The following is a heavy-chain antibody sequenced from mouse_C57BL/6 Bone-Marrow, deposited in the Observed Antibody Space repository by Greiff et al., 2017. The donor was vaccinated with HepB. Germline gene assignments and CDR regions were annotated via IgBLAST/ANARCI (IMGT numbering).Heavy chain of an antibody. Sequence: EVQLQQSGAELVRPGASVKLSCTASGFNIKDDYMHWVKQRPEQGLEWIGWIDPENGDTEYASKFQGKATIPVDTSSNTAYLQLSSLTSEDTAVYYCTTGLRRRTWFAYWGQGTLVTVSA. CDR1: GFNIKDDY. V-gene: IGHV14-4*01. CDR2: IDPENGDT. CDR3: TTGLRRRTWFAY. J-gene: IGHJ3*01. D-gene: IGHD2-2*01.